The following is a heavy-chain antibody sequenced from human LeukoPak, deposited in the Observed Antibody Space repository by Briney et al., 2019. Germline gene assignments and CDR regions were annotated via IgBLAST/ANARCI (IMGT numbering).Heavy chain of an antibody. V-gene: IGHV1-2*02. CDR3: ASGFGTTLYYYDSSGYSDY. J-gene: IGHJ4*02. D-gene: IGHD3-22*01. CDR1: GYTFTGYY. Sequence: ASVKVSCKASGYTFTGYYIHWVRQAPGQGLEWMGWINPNSGGTNYAQKLQGRVTMTRDTSISTAYMELSRLRSDDTAVYYCASGFGTTLYYYDSSGYSDYWGQGTLVTVSS. CDR2: INPNSGGT.